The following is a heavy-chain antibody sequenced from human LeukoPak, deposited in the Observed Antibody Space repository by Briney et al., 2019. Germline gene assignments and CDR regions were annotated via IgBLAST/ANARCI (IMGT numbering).Heavy chain of an antibody. CDR3: ARQWFGELLLNFDY. J-gene: IGHJ4*02. CDR2: IWYDGSNK. V-gene: IGHV3-33*01. Sequence: PGRSLRLSCAASGFTFSSYGMHWVRQAPGKGLEWVAVIWYDGSNKYYADSVKGRFTISRDNSKNTLYLQMNSLRAEDTAVYYCARQWFGELLLNFDYWGQGTLVTVSS. CDR1: GFTFSSYG. D-gene: IGHD3-10*01.